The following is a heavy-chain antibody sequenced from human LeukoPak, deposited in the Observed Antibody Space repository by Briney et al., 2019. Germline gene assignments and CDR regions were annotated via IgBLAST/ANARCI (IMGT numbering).Heavy chain of an antibody. V-gene: IGHV4-30-4*08. Sequence: LRLSCAASGFTFSSYAMSWVRQPPGKGLEWIGYIYYSGSTYYNPSLKSRVTISVDTSKNQFSLKLSSVTAAGTAVYYCARGSYGDYAMACDYWGQGTLVTVSS. CDR3: ARGSYGDYAMACDY. CDR1: GFTFSSYA. D-gene: IGHD4-17*01. CDR2: IYYSGST. J-gene: IGHJ4*02.